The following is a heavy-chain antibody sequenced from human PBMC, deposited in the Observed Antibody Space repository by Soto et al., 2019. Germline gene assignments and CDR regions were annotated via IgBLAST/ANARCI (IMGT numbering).Heavy chain of an antibody. D-gene: IGHD5-18*01. CDR3: LGVQLRLRYSDL. Sequence: EVQLVESGGGLVQPGRSLRLSCAASGFTFDDYAMHWVRQAPGKGLEWVSGISWNSGSIGYADSVKGRFTISRDNAKNSLYLQMNSLRAEDTALYYCLGVQLRLRYSDLWGRGTLVTVSS. CDR1: GFTFDDYA. CDR2: ISWNSGSI. V-gene: IGHV3-9*01. J-gene: IGHJ2*01.